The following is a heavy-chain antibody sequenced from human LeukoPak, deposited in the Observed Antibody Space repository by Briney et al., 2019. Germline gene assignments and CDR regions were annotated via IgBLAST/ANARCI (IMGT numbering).Heavy chain of an antibody. D-gene: IGHD3-10*01. V-gene: IGHV4-39*01. CDR2: IYYGRNT. J-gene: IGHJ1*01. CDR1: GGTISRSTYY. CDR3: ATTPGDMIRGTIITTFAEYFQH. Sequence: SETLSLTCTVTGGTISRSTYYWGWIRQPPGKGLEWIGSIYYGRNTYYNPSLKSRVTISVDTSKNQFSLKLSSVTAADTAVYYCATTPGDMIRGTIITTFAEYFQHWGQGTLVTVSS.